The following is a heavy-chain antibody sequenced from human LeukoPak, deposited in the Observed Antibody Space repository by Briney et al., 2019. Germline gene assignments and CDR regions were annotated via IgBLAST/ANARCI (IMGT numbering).Heavy chain of an antibody. J-gene: IGHJ4*02. Sequence: SSGKVSCKASGYTFTGYYMHWVRQAPGQGLDSMGWINPNSGGTNYAQKFQGRVTMTRDTSISTAYMELSRLRSDDTAVYYCARYGSGIRSGHYWGQGTLVTVSS. CDR2: INPNSGGT. V-gene: IGHV1-2*02. CDR3: ARYGSGIRSGHY. CDR1: GYTFTGYY. D-gene: IGHD3-10*01.